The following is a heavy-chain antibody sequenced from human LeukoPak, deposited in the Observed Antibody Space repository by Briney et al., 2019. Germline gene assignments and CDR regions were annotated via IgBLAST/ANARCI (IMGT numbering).Heavy chain of an antibody. CDR3: AKGVRTTMVRGAFDS. CDR1: GFTFDDYA. CDR2: ISWNSGSI. Sequence: PGRSLRLSCAASGFTFDDYAMHWVRQGPGKGLEWVSGISWNSGSIVYADSVKGRFTISRDNAKNSLYLQMNSLRAEDTALYYCAKGVRTTMVRGAFDSWGQGTMVTVSS. V-gene: IGHV3-9*01. J-gene: IGHJ3*02. D-gene: IGHD3-10*01.